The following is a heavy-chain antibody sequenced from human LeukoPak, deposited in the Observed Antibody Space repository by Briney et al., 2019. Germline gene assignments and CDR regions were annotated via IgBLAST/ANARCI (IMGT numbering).Heavy chain of an antibody. V-gene: IGHV3-64*01. CDR1: GFTFSSYA. Sequence: GGSLTLSCAASGFTFSSYAMHWVRQAPGKGLEYVSAISSNGGSTLYANSVKGRFTISRDNSKNTLYLQMGSLRAEDMAVYYCARVDLLGYDYWGQGTLVTVSS. D-gene: IGHD1-26*01. CDR2: ISSNGGST. CDR3: ARVDLLGYDY. J-gene: IGHJ4*02.